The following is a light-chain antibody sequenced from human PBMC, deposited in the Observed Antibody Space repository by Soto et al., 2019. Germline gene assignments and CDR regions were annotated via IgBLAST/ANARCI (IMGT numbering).Light chain of an antibody. CDR3: HQYKSFSLT. V-gene: IGKV1-5*03. CDR2: KTS. CDR1: QSVDSW. Sequence: DIQMTQSPSTLSASIGDRVTITCRASQSVDSWLAWYQQKPGKAPKLLIYKTSNLESGVPSRFSGSGSGTEFSLTIRSLQPDDFATYYYHQYKSFSLTFAGGTRVEVK. J-gene: IGKJ4*01.